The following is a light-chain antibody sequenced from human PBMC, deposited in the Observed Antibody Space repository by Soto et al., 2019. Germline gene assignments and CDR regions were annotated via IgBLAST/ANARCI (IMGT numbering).Light chain of an antibody. Sequence: DIVMTQSPDSLAVSLGERATINCKSSQSVLHSSNNKNFLAWYQQKPGQPPQLVIYWASTRESGVPDRFSGSGSGTDFTLTISSLQAEDVAVYHCQQYHSTPYTFGQGTKLEIK. CDR1: QSVLHSSNNKNF. V-gene: IGKV4-1*01. J-gene: IGKJ2*01. CDR3: QQYHSTPYT. CDR2: WAS.